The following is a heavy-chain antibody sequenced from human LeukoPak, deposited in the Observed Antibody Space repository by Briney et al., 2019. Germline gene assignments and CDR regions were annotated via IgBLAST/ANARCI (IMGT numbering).Heavy chain of an antibody. Sequence: SETLSLTCTVSGGSISSGSYYWSWLRQPAGTGLEWIGRIYTSGSTNYNPSLKSRVTISVDTSKNQFSLKLSSVTAADTAVYYCARARKNYYMDVWGKGTTVTVSS. CDR2: IYTSGST. CDR1: GGSISSGSYY. CDR3: ARARKNYYMDV. V-gene: IGHV4-61*02. J-gene: IGHJ6*03.